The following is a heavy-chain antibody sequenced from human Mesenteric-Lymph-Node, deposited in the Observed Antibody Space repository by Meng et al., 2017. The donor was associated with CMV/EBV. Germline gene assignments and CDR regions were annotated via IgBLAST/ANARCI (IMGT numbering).Heavy chain of an antibody. J-gene: IGHJ4*02. V-gene: IGHV4-34*01. CDR2: INHSGVP. D-gene: IGHD2-15*01. CDR1: GGSFSGYY. CDR3: ARGSDIPVNNY. Sequence: QVQLQQWGAGLLKPSETLSLTCAVYGGSFSGYYWSWIRQPPGKGLEWIGEINHSGVPNYNPPLKSRVTISLDRSKNQFSLKLSSVTAEDTAVYYCARGSDIPVNNYWGQGTLVTVSS.